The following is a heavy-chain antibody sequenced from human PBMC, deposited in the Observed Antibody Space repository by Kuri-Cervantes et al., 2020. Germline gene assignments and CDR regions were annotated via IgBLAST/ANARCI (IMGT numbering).Heavy chain of an antibody. J-gene: IGHJ4*02. V-gene: IGHV1-18*01. Sequence: ASVKVSCKASGGTFSSYAISWVRQAPGQGLEWMGWISAYNGNTNYAQKLQGRVTMTTDTSTSTAYMELRSLRSDDTAVYYCARETNLRFGGVIGPDYWGQGTLVTVSS. CDR3: ARETNLRFGGVIGPDY. CDR1: GGTFSSYA. D-gene: IGHD3-16*02. CDR2: ISAYNGNT.